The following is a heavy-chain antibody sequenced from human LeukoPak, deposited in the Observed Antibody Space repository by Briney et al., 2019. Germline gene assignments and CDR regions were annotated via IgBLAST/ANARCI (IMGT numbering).Heavy chain of an antibody. CDR3: ARGVEYYYDSSGYPPYFNY. CDR1: GYTFTIYT. Sequence: ASVTVSFTASGYTFTIYTMNWVRQAPGQGLEWMGWISAYNGNTNYAQKVQGRVTMTTDTATSTAYMELRSLRSDDTAMYYCARGVEYYYDSSGYPPYFNYWGQGTLVTVSS. V-gene: IGHV1-18*01. J-gene: IGHJ4*02. CDR2: ISAYNGNT. D-gene: IGHD3-22*01.